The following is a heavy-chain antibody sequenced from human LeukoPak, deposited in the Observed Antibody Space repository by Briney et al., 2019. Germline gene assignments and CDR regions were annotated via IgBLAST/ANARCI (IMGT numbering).Heavy chain of an antibody. CDR1: GFSFSSFG. Sequence: GGSLRLSCAASGFSFSSFGMSWVRQAPGRGLQWVSSISGDGRDTFYADSVKGRFTVSRDNSKTTMFLQMNSLRVEDTALYYCARGARLQPMGEFWGQGTLVTVSS. CDR2: ISGDGRDT. J-gene: IGHJ4*02. V-gene: IGHV3-23*01. D-gene: IGHD4-11*01. CDR3: ARGARLQPMGEF.